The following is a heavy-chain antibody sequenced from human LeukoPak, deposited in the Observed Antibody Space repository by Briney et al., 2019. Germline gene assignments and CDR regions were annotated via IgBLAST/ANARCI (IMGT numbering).Heavy chain of an antibody. CDR1: GFTFSSYD. J-gene: IGHJ6*04. V-gene: IGHV3-48*03. Sequence: GSLRLSCAASGFTFSSYDRNWVRQAPGKGLEWVSYISSSGSTIYYADSVKGRFTISRDNAKNSLYLQMNSLRAEDTAVYYCAELGITMIGGVWGKGTTVTISS. CDR2: ISSSGSTI. CDR3: AELGITMIGGV. D-gene: IGHD3-10*02.